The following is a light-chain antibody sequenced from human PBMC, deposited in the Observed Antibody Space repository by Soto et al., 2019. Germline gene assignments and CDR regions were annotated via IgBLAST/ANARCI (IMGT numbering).Light chain of an antibody. Sequence: QSVLTQPASVSGSPGQSITISCAGTISDVGAYNYVSWYQQHHPGEAPKLIIYDVSHRPSGVSNRFSGSKSGNTASLTIHGLLTKAKPNYSSSSCTRATIYFFGSGTRVPVL. CDR3: SSCTRATIYF. CDR2: DVS. J-gene: IGLJ1*01. CDR1: ISDVGAYNY. V-gene: IGLV2-14*03.